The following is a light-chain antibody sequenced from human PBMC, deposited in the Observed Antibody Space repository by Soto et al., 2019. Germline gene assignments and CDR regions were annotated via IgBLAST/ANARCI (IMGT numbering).Light chain of an antibody. Sequence: QSALTQPPSASGSPGQSVTISCTGTSSDVGAYKYVSWYQQYPGKAPKLMIYEVTKRPSGVPERFSGSKAGNTASLTVAGLQGEEEDDDYCTSYVGNDIWVFGGGTKVTVL. J-gene: IGLJ3*02. CDR2: EVT. CDR1: SSDVGAYKY. V-gene: IGLV2-8*01. CDR3: TSYVGNDIWV.